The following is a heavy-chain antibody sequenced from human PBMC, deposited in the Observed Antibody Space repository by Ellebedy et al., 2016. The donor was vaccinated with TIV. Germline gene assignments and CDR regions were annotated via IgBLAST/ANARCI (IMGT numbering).Heavy chain of an antibody. CDR1: GFTFSGFW. D-gene: IGHD3-10*01. V-gene: IGHV3-7*03. Sequence: GESLKISCAASGFTFSGFWMTWARQVPGKGLEWVANMDQDGSKTNYVGSVKGRFSISRDNAQNSLYLQMNSLRAEDTAMYYCARDDGSEGALGYWGQGTLVTVSS. CDR3: ARDDGSEGALGY. J-gene: IGHJ4*02. CDR2: MDQDGSKT.